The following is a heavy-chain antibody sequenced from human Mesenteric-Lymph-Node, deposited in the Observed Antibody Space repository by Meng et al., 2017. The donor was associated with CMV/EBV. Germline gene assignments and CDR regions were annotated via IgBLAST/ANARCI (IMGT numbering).Heavy chain of an antibody. J-gene: IGHJ4*02. V-gene: IGHV4-34*01. CDR2: INHSGST. CDR1: GVSLSGYY. CDR3: ARHQRWLKSEGGFNY. D-gene: IGHD4-23*01. Sequence: QVQLHHWGAGLLKPSDPLSLTCAVYGVSLSGYYWSWIRQPPGKGLEWIGEINHSGSTTYNPSLKSRVTISVDTSKNQFSLKLSSVTAADTAVYYCARHQRWLKSEGGFNYWGQGTLVTVSS.